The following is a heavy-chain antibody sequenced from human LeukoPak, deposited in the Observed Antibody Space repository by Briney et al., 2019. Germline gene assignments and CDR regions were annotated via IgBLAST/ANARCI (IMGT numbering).Heavy chain of an antibody. CDR1: GGSISSSNW. D-gene: IGHD2/OR15-2a*01. Sequence: TLSLTCAVSGGSISSSNWWSWVRQPPGKGLEWIGRIFHTGTTDYKTSLKGRVTISVDKSKNQFSLKLTSVTAADTAVYYCARLTPTTLSLYYYYMDVWGKGTTVTVSS. V-gene: IGHV4-4*02. J-gene: IGHJ6*03. CDR2: IFHTGTT. CDR3: ARLTPTTLSLYYYYMDV.